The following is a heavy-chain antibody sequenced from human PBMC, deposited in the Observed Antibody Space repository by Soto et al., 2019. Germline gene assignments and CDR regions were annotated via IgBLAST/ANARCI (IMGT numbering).Heavy chain of an antibody. D-gene: IGHD3-10*01. J-gene: IGHJ6*02. CDR3: AGSGSGSYLYYYYGMDV. CDR2: ISWNSGSI. V-gene: IGHV3-9*01. CDR1: GFTFYDYA. Sequence: SLRLSCAASGFTFYDYAMHWVRQAPGKGLEWVSGISWNSGSIGYADSVKGRFTISRDNAKNSLYLQMNSLRAEDTASYYCAGSGSGSYLYYYYGMDVWGQGTTVTVSS.